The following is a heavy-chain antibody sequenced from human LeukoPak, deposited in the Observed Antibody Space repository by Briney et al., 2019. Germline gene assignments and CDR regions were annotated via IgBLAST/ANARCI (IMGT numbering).Heavy chain of an antibody. J-gene: IGHJ4*02. V-gene: IGHV3-48*01. CDR3: ASTAPPYYYDSSGYYRRLIDY. D-gene: IGHD3-22*01. Sequence: GGSLRLSCAASGFTFSSYSMNWVRQAPGKGLEWVSYISSSSSTIYYADSVKGRFTISRDNAKNSLYLQMNSLRAEDTAVYYCASTAPPYYYDSSGYYRRLIDYWGQGTLVTVSS. CDR2: ISSSSSTI. CDR1: GFTFSSYS.